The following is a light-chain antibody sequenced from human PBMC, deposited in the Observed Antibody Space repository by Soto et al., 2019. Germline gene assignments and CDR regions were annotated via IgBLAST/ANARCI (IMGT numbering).Light chain of an antibody. CDR3: TSYTSSSTLVV. J-gene: IGLJ2*01. Sequence: QSVLTQPASVSGSPGQSITISCTGTSSDVGGYNYVSWYQLHPGKAPKLMIYDVSNRPSGVSNRFSGAKPGNTASLTISGRQAEEAADYYCTSYTSSSTLVVFGGGTKLTVL. V-gene: IGLV2-14*01. CDR1: SSDVGGYNY. CDR2: DVS.